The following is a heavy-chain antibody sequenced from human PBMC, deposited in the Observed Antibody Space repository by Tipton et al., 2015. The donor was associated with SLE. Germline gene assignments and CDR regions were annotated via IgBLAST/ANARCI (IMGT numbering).Heavy chain of an antibody. CDR3: ARGVDGRVGDWFDP. V-gene: IGHV4-59*11. Sequence: TLSLTCTVSGGSISSHYWSWIRQPPGKGLEWIGYIYYGGSTNYNPSLKSRVTISVDTSKNQFSLKLSSVTAADTAVYYCARGVDGRVGDWFDPWGQGTLVTVSS. J-gene: IGHJ5*02. CDR1: GGSISSHY. D-gene: IGHD5-12*01. CDR2: IYYGGST.